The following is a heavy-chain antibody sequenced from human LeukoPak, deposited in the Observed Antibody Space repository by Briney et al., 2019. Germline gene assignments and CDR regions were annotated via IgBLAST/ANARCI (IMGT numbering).Heavy chain of an antibody. V-gene: IGHV3-23*01. Sequence: GGSLRLSCAASGFTFSSSAMSWVRQAPGKGLEWVSAISDNGGYTYYADSVQGRFTITRDNSKSTLCLQMNSLRAEDTAVYYCAKQLGYCSDGSCYFPYWGQGTLVTVSS. CDR3: AKQLGYCSDGSCYFPY. J-gene: IGHJ4*02. CDR2: ISDNGGYT. D-gene: IGHD2-15*01. CDR1: GFTFSSSA.